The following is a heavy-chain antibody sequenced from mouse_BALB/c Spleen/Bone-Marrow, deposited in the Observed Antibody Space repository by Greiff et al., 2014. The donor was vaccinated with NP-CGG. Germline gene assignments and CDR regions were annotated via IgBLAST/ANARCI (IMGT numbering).Heavy chain of an antibody. CDR3: ARWGGYFDV. V-gene: IGHV5-17*02. J-gene: IGHJ1*01. CDR2: ISSGSSTI. Sequence: EVQVVESGGGLVQPGGSRKLSCAASGFTFSSFGMHWARQAPEKGLEWVAYISSGSSTIYYADTVKGRFTISRDNPKNTLFLQMTSLRSEDTAMYYCARWGGYFDVWGAGTTVTVSS. CDR1: GFTFSSFG.